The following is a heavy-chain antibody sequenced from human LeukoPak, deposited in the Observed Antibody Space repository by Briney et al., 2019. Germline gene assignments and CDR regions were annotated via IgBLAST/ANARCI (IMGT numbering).Heavy chain of an antibody. Sequence: ASQTLSLTCTVSGGSISSGGYYWSWIRQPPGKGLEWIGYIYHSGSTYYNPSLKSRVTISVDRSKNQFSLKLSSVTAADTAVYYCARVRPGATPFDYWGQGTLVTVSS. D-gene: IGHD1-26*01. V-gene: IGHV4-30-2*01. CDR2: IYHSGST. CDR3: ARVRPGATPFDY. J-gene: IGHJ4*02. CDR1: GGSISSGGYY.